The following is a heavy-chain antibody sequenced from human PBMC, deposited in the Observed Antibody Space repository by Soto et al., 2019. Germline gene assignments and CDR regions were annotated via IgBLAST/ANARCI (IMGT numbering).Heavy chain of an antibody. CDR1: GFTFSGFG. CDR3: ARGRGGSYGGNSAHFDI. CDR2: IWYDGSKK. D-gene: IGHD4-17*01. V-gene: IGHV3-33*01. Sequence: QVQLVESGGGVVQPGTSLRLSCEASGFTFSGFGMHWVRQAPGKGLEWVAVIWYDGSKKYYADCVKGRFTISRDNSKNALYLQMNSLRAEDTAVYYCARGRGGSYGGNSAHFDIWCQGTLVTVSS. J-gene: IGHJ3*02.